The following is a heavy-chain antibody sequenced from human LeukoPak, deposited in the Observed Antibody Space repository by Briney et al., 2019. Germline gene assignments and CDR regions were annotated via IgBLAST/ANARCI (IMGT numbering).Heavy chain of an antibody. CDR1: GFTFSSYS. D-gene: IGHD5-18*01. Sequence: PGGSLGLSCAASGFTFSSYSMNWVRQAPGKGLEWVSSISSSSSYIYYADSVKGRFTISRDNAKNSLYLQMNSLKAEDTAVYYCARVTLQLWPRLGAFDIWGQGTMVTVSS. J-gene: IGHJ3*02. V-gene: IGHV3-21*01. CDR2: ISSSSSYI. CDR3: ARVTLQLWPRLGAFDI.